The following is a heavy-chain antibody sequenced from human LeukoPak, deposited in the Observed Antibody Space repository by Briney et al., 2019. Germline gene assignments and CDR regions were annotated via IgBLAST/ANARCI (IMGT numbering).Heavy chain of an antibody. Sequence: GGSLRLSCAASGFTFSSYAMSWVRQAPGKGLEGVSAISGSGDSTYYGDSVKGRFTISRDNSKNTLYLQMNSLRAEDTAVYYCAKDILWFGEMVDVWGQGTTVTVSS. V-gene: IGHV3-23*01. CDR1: GFTFSSYA. CDR3: AKDILWFGEMVDV. J-gene: IGHJ6*02. D-gene: IGHD3-10*01. CDR2: ISGSGDST.